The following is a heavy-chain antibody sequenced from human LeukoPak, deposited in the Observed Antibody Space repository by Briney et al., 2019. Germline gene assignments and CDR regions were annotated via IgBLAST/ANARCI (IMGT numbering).Heavy chain of an antibody. CDR2: INIDASTT. D-gene: IGHD5-12*01. CDR3: ARDLVATSFDY. J-gene: IGHJ4*02. V-gene: IGHV3-74*01. Sequence: GESLRLSCAASGLTFTSFWMHCVRQAPGKGLVWVSRINIDASTTTYADSVKGRFTISRDNAKNTVYLQMNSLRAEDTAVYYCARDLVATSFDYWGQGTLVTVSS. CDR1: GLTFTSFW.